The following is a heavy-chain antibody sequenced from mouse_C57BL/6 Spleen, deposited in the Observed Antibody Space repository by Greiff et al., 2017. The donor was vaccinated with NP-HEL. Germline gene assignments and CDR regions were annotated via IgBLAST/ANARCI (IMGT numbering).Heavy chain of an antibody. CDR2: IYPRSGNT. CDR1: GYTFTSYG. Sequence: QVQLKQSGAELARPGASVKLSCKASGYTFTSYGISWVKQRTGQGLEWIGEIYPRSGNTYYNEKFKGKATLTADKSSSTAYMELRSLTSEDSAVYFCARSDTVVATGGYAMDYWGQGTSVTVSS. V-gene: IGHV1-81*01. D-gene: IGHD1-1*01. CDR3: ARSDTVVATGGYAMDY. J-gene: IGHJ4*01.